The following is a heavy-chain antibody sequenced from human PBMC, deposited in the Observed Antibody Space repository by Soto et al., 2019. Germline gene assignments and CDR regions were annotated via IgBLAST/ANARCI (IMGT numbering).Heavy chain of an antibody. CDR1: GGSISSGGYS. D-gene: IGHD2-2*01. Sequence: TLSLTCAVSGGSISSGGYSWSWIRQPPGKGLEWIGYIYHSGSTYYNPSLKSRVTISVDRSKNQFSLKLSSVTAADTAVYYCARVAGRGHCSSTSCPWAFDIWGQGTMVTVSS. CDR2: IYHSGST. V-gene: IGHV4-30-2*01. CDR3: ARVAGRGHCSSTSCPWAFDI. J-gene: IGHJ3*02.